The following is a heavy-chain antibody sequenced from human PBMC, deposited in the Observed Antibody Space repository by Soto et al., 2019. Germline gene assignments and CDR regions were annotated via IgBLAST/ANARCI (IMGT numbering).Heavy chain of an antibody. D-gene: IGHD3-22*01. CDR2: IYYSGST. CDR3: ARAEPNLSYYYDSSGFSDAVDI. CDR1: GGSISSYD. Sequence: PSETLSLTCTVSGGSISSYDWSWIRQPPGKGLEWIGYIYYSGSTNYNPSLKSRVTISVDTSKNQFSLKLSSVTAADTAVYYCARAEPNLSYYYDSSGFSDAVDIWGQGTMVTVSS. V-gene: IGHV4-59*01. J-gene: IGHJ3*02.